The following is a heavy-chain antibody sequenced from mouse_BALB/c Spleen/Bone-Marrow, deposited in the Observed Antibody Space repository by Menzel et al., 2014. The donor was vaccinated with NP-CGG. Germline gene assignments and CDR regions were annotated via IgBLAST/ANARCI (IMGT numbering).Heavy chain of an antibody. CDR1: GFSLTSYG. Sequence: VKLEESGPGLVQPSQSLSITCTVSGFSLTSYGVHWVRQSPGKGLEWLGVIWSGGSTDYNAAFISRLSISKDNSKSQVFFKMNSLQANDTAIYYCVKNSHYYGYYYAMDYWGQGTSVTVSS. V-gene: IGHV2-2*02. J-gene: IGHJ4*01. CDR2: IWSGGST. CDR3: VKNSHYYGYYYAMDY. D-gene: IGHD1-2*01.